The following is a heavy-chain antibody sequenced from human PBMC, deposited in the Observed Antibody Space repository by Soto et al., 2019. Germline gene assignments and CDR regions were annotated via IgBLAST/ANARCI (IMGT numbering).Heavy chain of an antibody. V-gene: IGHV1-2*02. D-gene: IGHD6-13*01. CDR2: INPNSGGT. Sequence: QVQLVQSGAEVKKPGASVKVSCKASGYTFTGYYMHWVRQAPGQGLEWMGWINPNSGGTNYAQKCPGGGTLTRDTSISTAYMELSRLRSDDTAVYYCARAEDSSSWYYFDYWGQGTLVTVSS. CDR1: GYTFTGYY. J-gene: IGHJ4*02. CDR3: ARAEDSSSWYYFDY.